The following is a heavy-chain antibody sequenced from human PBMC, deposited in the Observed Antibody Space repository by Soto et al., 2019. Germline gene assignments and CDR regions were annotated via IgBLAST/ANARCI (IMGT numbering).Heavy chain of an antibody. J-gene: IGHJ6*02. CDR3: ASREA. Sequence: GGSLRLSCAASGFTFSGFSMNWFRQAPGKGLEWVAKIKQDGSAKYYAESVKGRFTISRDNARKSVSLQMNSLRAEDTAVYYCASREAWGQGTTVTVSS. CDR1: GFTFSGFS. V-gene: IGHV3-7*05. CDR2: IKQDGSAK.